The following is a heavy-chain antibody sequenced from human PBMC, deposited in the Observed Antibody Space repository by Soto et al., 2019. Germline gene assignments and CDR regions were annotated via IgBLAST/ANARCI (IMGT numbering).Heavy chain of an antibody. CDR3: APRRDLPTPGDFDQ. D-gene: IGHD2-21*01. CDR1: GFSLTTSGEG. J-gene: IGHJ3*01. Sequence: QITLKESGPTLVTPTQTLTLTCTFSGFSLTTSGEGVGWIRQPPGKALEWLALIYWNDDKRYSPSLKIRLTITKDTSKNQVVLTMTDMDPVDTATYYCAPRRDLPTPGDFDQWGQGATVIVSS. V-gene: IGHV2-5*01. CDR2: IYWNDDK.